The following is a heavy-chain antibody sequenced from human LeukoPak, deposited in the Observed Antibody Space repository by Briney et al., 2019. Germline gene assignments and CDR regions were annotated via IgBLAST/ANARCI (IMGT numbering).Heavy chain of an antibody. D-gene: IGHD1-1*01. V-gene: IGHV1-18*04. CDR3: ARDWERGAFDI. CDR1: GYTFNGYY. CDR2: ISAYNGNT. Sequence: GASVKVSCKSSGYTFNGYYMHWVRQAPGQGLEWMGWISAYNGNTNYAQKLQGRVTMTTDTSTSTAYMELRSLRSDDTAVYYCARDWERGAFDIWGQGTMVTVSS. J-gene: IGHJ3*02.